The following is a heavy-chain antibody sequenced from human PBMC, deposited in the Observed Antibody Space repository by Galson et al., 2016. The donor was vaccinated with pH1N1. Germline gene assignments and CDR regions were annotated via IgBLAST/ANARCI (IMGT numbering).Heavy chain of an antibody. CDR2: ISYSGNT. CDR1: GGSIRSRDTF. J-gene: IGHJ6*02. D-gene: IGHD2-2*01. V-gene: IGHV4-30-4*01. CDR3: AIVGSSRVHYSMDV. Sequence: LTCTVSGGSIRSRDTFWTWIRQPPRRGLEWIGYISYSGNTYYNPSLKSRVAISKDTSRNQFSLKVTSVTAADTAVYFCAIVGSSRVHYSMDVWGQGTTVTVSS.